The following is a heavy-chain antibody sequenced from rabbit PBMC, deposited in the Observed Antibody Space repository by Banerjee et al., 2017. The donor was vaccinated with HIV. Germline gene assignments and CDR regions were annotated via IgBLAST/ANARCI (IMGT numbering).Heavy chain of an antibody. J-gene: IGHJ4*01. CDR1: GFSFSSYW. V-gene: IGHV1S40*01. Sequence: QSLEESGGDLVKPGASLTLTCTASGFSFSSYWMCWVRQAPGKGLEWIACISTNSGSTYYATWAKGRFTISKTSSTTVTLQMTSLTVADTATYFCARDLHGGGSQLWGQGTLVTVS. CDR3: ARDLHGGGSQL. D-gene: IGHD8-1*01. CDR2: ISTNSGST.